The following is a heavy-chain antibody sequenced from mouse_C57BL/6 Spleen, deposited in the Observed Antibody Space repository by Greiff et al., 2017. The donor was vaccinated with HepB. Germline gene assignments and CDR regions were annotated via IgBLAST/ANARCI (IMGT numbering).Heavy chain of an antibody. CDR2: ISSGSSTI. CDR3: ARHGYYPGGYAMDY. Sequence: VQLKESGGGLVKPGGSLKLSCAASGFTFSDYGMHWVRQAPEKGLEWVAYISSGSSTIYYADTVKGRFTISRDNAKNTLFLQMTSLRSEDTAMYYCARHGYYPGGYAMDYWGQGTSVTVSS. J-gene: IGHJ4*01. D-gene: IGHD2-3*01. CDR1: GFTFSDYG. V-gene: IGHV5-17*01.